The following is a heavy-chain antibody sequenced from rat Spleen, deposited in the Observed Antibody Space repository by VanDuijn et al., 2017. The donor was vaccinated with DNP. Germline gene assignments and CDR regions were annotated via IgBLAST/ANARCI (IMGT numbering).Heavy chain of an antibody. CDR3: SSGGPDMIQGNWFAY. Sequence: EVQLVESGGGLVQPGRSLKLSCAVSGFTFSNYYMAWVRQAPTKGLEWVAYISTGGGSTSYRDFVKGRFTISRDNAKSTLYLQMNNLRSEDTAMYYCSSGGPDMIQGNWFAYWGQGTLVTVSS. V-gene: IGHV5-27*01. D-gene: IGHD2-3*01. J-gene: IGHJ3*01. CDR1: GFTFSNYY. CDR2: ISTGGGST.